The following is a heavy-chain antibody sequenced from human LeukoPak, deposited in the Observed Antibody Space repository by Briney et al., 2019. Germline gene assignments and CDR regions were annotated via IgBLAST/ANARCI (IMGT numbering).Heavy chain of an antibody. J-gene: IGHJ4*02. CDR2: INHSGST. D-gene: IGHD2-21*02. Sequence: PSETLSLTCAVYGGSFSGYYWSWIRQPPGKGLEWIGEINHSGSTNYNPSLKSRVTMSVDASKNQFSLKLSSVTAADTAVYYCARGVFVVATDYYFDYWGQGSLVTVSS. CDR3: ARGVFVVATDYYFDY. V-gene: IGHV4-34*01. CDR1: GGSFSGYY.